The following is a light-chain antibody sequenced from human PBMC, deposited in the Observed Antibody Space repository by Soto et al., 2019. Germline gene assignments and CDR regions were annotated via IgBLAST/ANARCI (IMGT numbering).Light chain of an antibody. J-gene: IGKJ4*01. CDR3: QKCKVAPFT. CDR2: AAS. V-gene: IGKV1-27*01. Sequence: DIQITPSPSSLSASLGDRVTLTFRASQGIDNHLAWYQQKPGKAPKLLIYAASTLQSGVPSRFTGSGSGTDFTLTISSLQPEDSATYYCQKCKVAPFTFGGGTKVDI. CDR1: QGIDNH.